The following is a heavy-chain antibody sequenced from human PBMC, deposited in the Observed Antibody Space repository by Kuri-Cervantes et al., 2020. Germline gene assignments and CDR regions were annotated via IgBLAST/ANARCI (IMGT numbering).Heavy chain of an antibody. J-gene: IGHJ4*02. CDR3: ARTYYDILTGSYYFDY. V-gene: IGHV3-20*01. D-gene: IGHD3-9*01. Sequence: GGSLRLSCAASGFTFSSYSMNWVRQAPGKGLEWVSGINWNGGSTGYADSVKGRFTISRDNAKNSLYLQMNSLRAEDTALYHCARTYYDILTGSYYFDYWGQGTLVTVSS. CDR1: GFTFSSYS. CDR2: INWNGGST.